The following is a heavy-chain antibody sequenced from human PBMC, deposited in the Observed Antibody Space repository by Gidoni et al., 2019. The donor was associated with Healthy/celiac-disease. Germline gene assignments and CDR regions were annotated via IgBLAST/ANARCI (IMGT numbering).Heavy chain of an antibody. CDR3: ARSFASAYDSSGYPFDY. CDR1: GFTFSSYW. J-gene: IGHJ4*02. D-gene: IGHD3-22*01. CDR2: INSDGSST. V-gene: IGHV3-74*01. Sequence: EVQLVESGGGLVQPGGSLRLSCAASGFTFSSYWMHWVRQAPGKGLVWVSRINSDGSSTSYADSVKGRFTISRDNAKNTLYLQMNSLRAEDTAVYYCARSFASAYDSSGYPFDYWGQGTLVTVSS.